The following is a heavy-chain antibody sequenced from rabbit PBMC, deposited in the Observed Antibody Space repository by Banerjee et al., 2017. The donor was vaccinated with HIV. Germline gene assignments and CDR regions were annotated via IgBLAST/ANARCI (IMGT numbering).Heavy chain of an antibody. CDR2: IYTGDGNT. CDR1: GFDLSSYYY. D-gene: IGHD7-1*01. J-gene: IGHJ4*01. V-gene: IGHV1S40*01. Sequence: QSLEESGGGLVKPGASLTLTCTASGFDLSSYYYMCWVRQAPGKGLEWIACIYTGDGNTYYASWAKGRFTGSKTSSTTVTLQMPSLTAADTATYFCASYPLIPVNNLWGQGTLVTVS. CDR3: ASYPLIPVNNL.